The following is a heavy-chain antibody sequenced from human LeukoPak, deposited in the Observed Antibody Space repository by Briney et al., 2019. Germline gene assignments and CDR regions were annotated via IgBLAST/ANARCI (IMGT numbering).Heavy chain of an antibody. CDR1: GYTFTNYY. V-gene: IGHV1-46*01. CDR2: INPSGGST. CDR3: ARSRDGYYFDY. D-gene: IGHD2-2*01. J-gene: IGHJ4*02. Sequence: GASVKVSCKASGYTFTNYYLHWWRQAPGQGLEWMGIINPSGGSTSYAQKFQGRVTMTRDTSTNTVYMELSSLRSEDTAVYYCARSRDGYYFDYWGRGTLVTVSS.